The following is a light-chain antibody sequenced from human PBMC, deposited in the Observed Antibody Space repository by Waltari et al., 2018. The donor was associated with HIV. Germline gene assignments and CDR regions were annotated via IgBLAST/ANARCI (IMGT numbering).Light chain of an antibody. V-gene: IGLV1-40*01. J-gene: IGLJ2*01. CDR1: RSNLAAGFD. CDR3: QSFDSGLTAVV. CDR2: DNN. Sequence: QSVLTQPPSVSGAPGHRVSIPCPGSRSNLAAGFDAPCYQQLPGAAPRLLIYDNNNRPSGVPGRFSGSRSCTSASLAITGLQADDEADYYCQSFDSGLTAVVFGGGTKLTVL.